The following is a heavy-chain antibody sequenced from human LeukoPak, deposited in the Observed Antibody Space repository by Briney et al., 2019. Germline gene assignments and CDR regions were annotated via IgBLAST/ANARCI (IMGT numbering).Heavy chain of an antibody. V-gene: IGHV3-30-3*01. Sequence: GGSLRLSCAASGFTFRDHWMTWVRQAPGKGLEWVAVISYDGSNKYYADSVKGRFTISRDNSKNTLYLQMNSLRAEDTAVYYCARDDSSGYYYASLDYWGQGTLVTVSS. CDR3: ARDDSSGYYYASLDY. J-gene: IGHJ4*02. CDR1: GFTFRDHW. D-gene: IGHD3-22*01. CDR2: ISYDGSNK.